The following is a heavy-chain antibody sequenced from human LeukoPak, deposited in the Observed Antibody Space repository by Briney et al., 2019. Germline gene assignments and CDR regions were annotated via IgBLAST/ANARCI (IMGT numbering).Heavy chain of an antibody. CDR1: GYTFTRNT. CDR2: VNTNTGNP. V-gene: IGHV7-4-1*01. Sequence: GASVKVSCKASGYTFTRNTINWVRQAPGQGLEWMGWVNTNTGNPTYAQGLTGRFVFSSDTSVSTAYLQIGSLKAEDTAVYYCVTNFDSSSYFGYWGQGTLVTVSS. J-gene: IGHJ4*02. CDR3: VTNFDSSSYFGY. D-gene: IGHD3-22*01.